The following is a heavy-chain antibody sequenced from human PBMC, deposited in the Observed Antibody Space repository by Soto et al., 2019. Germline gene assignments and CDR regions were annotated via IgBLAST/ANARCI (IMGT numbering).Heavy chain of an antibody. CDR3: ARSVDYYGSGSYYY. CDR2: IYDSGST. V-gene: IGHV4-59*01. D-gene: IGHD3-10*01. Sequence: SETLSLTCTVSGGSISSYYWSWIRQPPGKGLEWIGYIYDSGSTNYNPSLKSRVTISVDTSKNQFSLKLSSVTAADTAVYYCARSVDYYGSGSYYYWGQGTLVT. CDR1: GGSISSYY. J-gene: IGHJ4*02.